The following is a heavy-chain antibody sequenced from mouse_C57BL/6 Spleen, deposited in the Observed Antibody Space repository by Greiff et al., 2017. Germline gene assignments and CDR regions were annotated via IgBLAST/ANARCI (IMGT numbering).Heavy chain of an antibody. CDR3: ARRKMARGSSSWYFDV. CDR1: GYAFSSYW. J-gene: IGHJ1*03. CDR2: IYPGDGDT. Sequence: QVQLQQSGAELVKPGASVKISCKASGYAFSSYWMNWVKQRPGKGLEWIGQIYPGDGDTNYNDKFKGKATLTADKSSSTDYMQLSSLTSEDSAVYCGARRKMARGSSSWYFDVWGTGTTVTVSS. V-gene: IGHV1-80*01. D-gene: IGHD1-1*01.